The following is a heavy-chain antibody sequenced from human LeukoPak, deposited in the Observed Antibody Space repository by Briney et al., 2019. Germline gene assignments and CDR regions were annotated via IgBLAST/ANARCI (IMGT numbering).Heavy chain of an antibody. D-gene: IGHD1-1*01. CDR2: ISSSGSTI. V-gene: IGHV3-11*01. CDR1: GFTFSDYY. Sequence: GGSLRLSCAASGFTFSDYYMSWIRQAPGKGLEWVSYISSSGSTIYYAVSVKGRFTISRDNAKNSLYLQMNSLGAEDTALFYCVGGMESTRHRGPFDTWGQGTMVTVSS. J-gene: IGHJ3*02. CDR3: VGGMESTRHRGPFDT.